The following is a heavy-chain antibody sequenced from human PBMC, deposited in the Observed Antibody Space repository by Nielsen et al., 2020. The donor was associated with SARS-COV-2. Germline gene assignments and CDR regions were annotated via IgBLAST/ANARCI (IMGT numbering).Heavy chain of an antibody. CDR3: TRGEWLRSGNFFSYYMDV. D-gene: IGHD5-12*01. Sequence: SETLSLTCAVYGGSFSGYYWTWIRQSPGKGVEWIGEINHSGSTNYNPSLKSRVTISVDTSNNQFSLNLSSVTAADTAVYYCTRGEWLRSGNFFSYYMDVWGKGTTVTVSS. CDR1: GGSFSGYY. V-gene: IGHV4-34*01. J-gene: IGHJ6*03. CDR2: INHSGST.